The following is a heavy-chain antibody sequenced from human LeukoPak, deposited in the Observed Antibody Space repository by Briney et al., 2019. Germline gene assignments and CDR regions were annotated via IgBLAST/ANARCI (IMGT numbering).Heavy chain of an antibody. CDR3: ARDRVMITFGATFDI. Sequence: ASVKVSCKASGYTFTGYYMHWVRQVPGQGLEWMGWINPNSGGTNYAQKFQGRVTMTRDTSISTAYMELSRLRSDDTAVYYCARDRVMITFGATFDIWGQGTMVTVSS. CDR2: INPNSGGT. CDR1: GYTFTGYY. V-gene: IGHV1-2*02. J-gene: IGHJ3*02. D-gene: IGHD3-16*01.